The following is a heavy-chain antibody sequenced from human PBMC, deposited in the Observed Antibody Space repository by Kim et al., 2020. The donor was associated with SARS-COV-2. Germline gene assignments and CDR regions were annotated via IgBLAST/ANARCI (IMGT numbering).Heavy chain of an antibody. D-gene: IGHD2-2*01. CDR1: GFTFSSYA. CDR2: ISGSGGST. V-gene: IGHV3-23*01. J-gene: IGHJ5*02. CDR3: AKEQDIVVVPAAHRERGFDP. Sequence: GGSLRLSCAASGFTFSSYAMSWVRQAPGKGLEWVSAISGSGGSTYYADSVKGRFTISRDNSKNTLYLQMNSLRAEDTAVYYCAKEQDIVVVPAAHRERGFDPWGQGTLVTVSS.